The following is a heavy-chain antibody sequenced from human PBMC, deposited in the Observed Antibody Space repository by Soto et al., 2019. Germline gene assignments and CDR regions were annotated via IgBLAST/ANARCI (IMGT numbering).Heavy chain of an antibody. Sequence: ASVKVSCKASGYTFTSYGISWVRQAPGQGLEWMGWISAYNGNTNYAQKLQGRVTMTTDTSTSTAYMELRSLRSDDTAVYYCARDLDDYVWGSYPSPDAFDIWGQGTMVT. D-gene: IGHD3-16*02. CDR3: ARDLDDYVWGSYPSPDAFDI. J-gene: IGHJ3*02. CDR2: ISAYNGNT. V-gene: IGHV1-18*01. CDR1: GYTFTSYG.